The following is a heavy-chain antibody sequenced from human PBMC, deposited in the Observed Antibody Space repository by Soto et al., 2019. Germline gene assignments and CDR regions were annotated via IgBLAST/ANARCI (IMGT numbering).Heavy chain of an antibody. CDR3: ASTNWGTTVRTRGAFDI. CDR1: GGSISSYY. J-gene: IGHJ3*02. Sequence: PSETLSLTCTVSGGSISSYYWSWIRQPAGKGLEWIGRIYTSGSTNYNPSLKSRVTMSVDTSKNQFSLKLSSVTAADTAVYYCASTNWGTTVRTRGAFDIWGQGTMVTVSS. CDR2: IYTSGST. V-gene: IGHV4-4*07. D-gene: IGHD4-17*01.